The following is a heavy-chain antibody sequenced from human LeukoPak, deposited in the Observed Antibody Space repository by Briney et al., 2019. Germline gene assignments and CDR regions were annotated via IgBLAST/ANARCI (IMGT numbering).Heavy chain of an antibody. CDR3: ARELLFVYSPLDV. Sequence: SETLSLTCSVSGGSISSSSSYWGWIRQPPGKGLEWIGSIYYSGSSFDNPALKSRVTISVDTSKNQFSLKLSSVTVADTAVYYCARELLFVYSPLDVWGKGATVTVSS. CDR2: IYYSGSS. V-gene: IGHV4-39*02. D-gene: IGHD1-14*01. J-gene: IGHJ6*04. CDR1: GGSISSSSSY.